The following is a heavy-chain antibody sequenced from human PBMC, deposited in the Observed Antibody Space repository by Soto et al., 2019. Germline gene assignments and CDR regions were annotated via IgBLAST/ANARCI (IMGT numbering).Heavy chain of an antibody. CDR2: ISSSSSYI. D-gene: IGHD5-18*01. CDR3: ATFNLGYGIGY. V-gene: IGHV3-21*01. Sequence: GGALRLACAASGFTFNSYSMNWVRQAPGKGLEWVSSISSSSSYIYYADSVKGRFTISRDNAKNSLYLQMNSLRAEDTAVYYCATFNLGYGIGYWGQGTLVTVSS. J-gene: IGHJ4*02. CDR1: GFTFNSYS.